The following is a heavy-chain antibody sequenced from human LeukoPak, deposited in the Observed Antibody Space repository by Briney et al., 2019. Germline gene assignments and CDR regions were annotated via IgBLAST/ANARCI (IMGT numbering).Heavy chain of an antibody. CDR1: GGTFSSYA. D-gene: IGHD6-13*01. V-gene: IGHV1-69*04. Sequence: GASVKVSCKASGGTFSSYAISWVRQAPGQGLEWMGRIIPILGIANYAQKFQGRVTITADKSTSTAYMELSSLRSEDTAVYYCARGPPFGQQLVYYYYGMDVWGQGTTVTVSS. J-gene: IGHJ6*02. CDR2: IIPILGIA. CDR3: ARGPPFGQQLVYYYYGMDV.